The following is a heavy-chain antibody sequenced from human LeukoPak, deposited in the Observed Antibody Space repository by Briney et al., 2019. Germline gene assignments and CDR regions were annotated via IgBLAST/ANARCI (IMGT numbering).Heavy chain of an antibody. CDR1: GFTFSNYA. Sequence: GGSLRLPCAASGFTFSNYAMDWVRQAPGKGLEWVSAISGSGGSTYYADSVKGRFTISRDNSKNTLYLQMNSLRAEDTAVYYCAKGRDSLYYYDSSGFDPYFDYWGQGTLVTVSS. J-gene: IGHJ4*02. CDR3: AKGRDSLYYYDSSGFDPYFDY. CDR2: ISGSGGST. D-gene: IGHD3-22*01. V-gene: IGHV3-23*01.